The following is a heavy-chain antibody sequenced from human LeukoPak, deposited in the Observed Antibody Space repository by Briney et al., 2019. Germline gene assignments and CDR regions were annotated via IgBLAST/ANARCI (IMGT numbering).Heavy chain of an antibody. V-gene: IGHV3-23*01. D-gene: IGHD5-18*01. CDR1: GFTFSTYA. J-gene: IGHJ5*02. CDR2: ISGSGGST. CDR3: AKDPWIDSYGPLNWFDP. Sequence: GGSLRLSCAASGFTFSTYAMTWVRQAPGKGLEWVSAISGSGGSTYYADSVKGRFTISRDNSKNTLYLQMNSLRAEDAAVYYCAKDPWIDSYGPLNWFDPWGQGTLVTVSS.